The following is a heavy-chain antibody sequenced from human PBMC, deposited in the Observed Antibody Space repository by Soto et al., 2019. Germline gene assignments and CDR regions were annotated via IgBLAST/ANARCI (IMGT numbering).Heavy chain of an antibody. V-gene: IGHV5-51*01. CDR1: GYRFSSYW. J-gene: IGHJ3*01. CDR2: IYAGDSDT. CDR3: ARQEYSRWSPAFDF. D-gene: IGHD3-22*01. Sequence: PGESLKISCKGSGYRFSSYWIGWVRQMPGKGLEWMGIIYAGDSDTRYSPSFQGQVTISADKSFSTAYLQWSSLKASDTAMYYCARQEYSRWSPAFDFWGQGSMVTVSS.